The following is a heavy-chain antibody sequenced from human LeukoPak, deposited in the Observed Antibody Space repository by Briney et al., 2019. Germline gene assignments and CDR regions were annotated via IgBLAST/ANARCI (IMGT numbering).Heavy chain of an antibody. CDR3: ARNRYSSSWYFDY. D-gene: IGHD6-13*01. J-gene: IGHJ4*02. V-gene: IGHV1-18*01. CDR1: GGTFSSYA. CDR2: ISGYNGNT. Sequence: GASVKVSCKASGGTFSSYAITWVRQAPGQGLEWMGWISGYNGNTDYEQKLQGRVTMTTDTSTTTAYMELRSLRADDTAVYYCARNRYSSSWYFDYWGQGTLVTVSS.